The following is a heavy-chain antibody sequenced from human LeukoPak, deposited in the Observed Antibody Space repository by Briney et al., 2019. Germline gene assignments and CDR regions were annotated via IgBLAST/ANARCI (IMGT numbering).Heavy chain of an antibody. D-gene: IGHD3-22*01. CDR1: GFTFSDYY. J-gene: IGHJ4*02. CDR2: ISNTGSTI. Sequence: GGSLRLSCAASGFTFSDYYMSWIRQAPGKGLEWVSYISNTGSTIYYADSVRGRFTISRDNAKNSLYLQMNSLRAENTAVYYCARSDYYDSSGTPSHYWGQGTLVTVSS. V-gene: IGHV3-11*04. CDR3: ARSDYYDSSGTPSHY.